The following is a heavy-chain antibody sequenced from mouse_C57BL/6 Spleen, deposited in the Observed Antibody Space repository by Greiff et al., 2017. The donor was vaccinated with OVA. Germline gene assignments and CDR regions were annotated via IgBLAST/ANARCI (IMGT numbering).Heavy chain of an antibody. V-gene: IGHV5-16*01. D-gene: IGHD2-3*01. J-gene: IGHJ2*01. CDR2: INYDGSST. CDR1: GFTFSDYY. CDR3: ARRADGYYFDY. Sequence: EVQLVESAGGLVQPGRSMKLSCTASGFTFSDYYMAWVRQVPEKGLEWVANINYDGSSTYYLDSLKSRFIISRDNAKNILYLQMSSLKSEDTATYYCARRADGYYFDYWGQGTTLTVSS.